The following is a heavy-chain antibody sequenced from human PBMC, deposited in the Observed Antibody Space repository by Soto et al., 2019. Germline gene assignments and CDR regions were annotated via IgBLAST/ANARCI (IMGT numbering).Heavy chain of an antibody. J-gene: IGHJ4*02. CDR2: IYHSGST. D-gene: IGHD4-17*01. CDR1: CGSIISGGYS. CDR3: ARVENYGDNRYTFDY. Sequence: PSATLSLTGAVSCGSIISGGYSWSWIRQPPGKGLEWIGYIYHSGSTYYNPSLKSRVTISVDGSKNQFSLKLSSVTAADTAVYYCARVENYGDNRYTFDYWGQGTLVTVSS. V-gene: IGHV4-30-2*01.